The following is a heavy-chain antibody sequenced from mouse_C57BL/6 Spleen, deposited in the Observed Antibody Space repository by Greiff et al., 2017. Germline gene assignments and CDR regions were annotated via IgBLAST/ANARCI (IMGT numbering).Heavy chain of an antibody. Sequence: EVKLVESGGGLVKPGGSLKLSCAASGFTFSSYAMSWVRQTPEKRLEWVATISDGGSYTYYPDNVKGRFTISRDNAKNTLYLQMSHLKSEDTAMYYCARENYASSRYFDVWGTGTTVTVSS. CDR1: GFTFSSYA. CDR3: ARENYASSRYFDV. V-gene: IGHV5-4*01. D-gene: IGHD1-1*01. J-gene: IGHJ1*03. CDR2: ISDGGSYT.